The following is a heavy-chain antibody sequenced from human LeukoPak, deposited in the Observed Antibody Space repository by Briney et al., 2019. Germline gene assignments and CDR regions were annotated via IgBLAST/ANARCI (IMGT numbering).Heavy chain of an antibody. CDR3: ARTGYSSSWYYFDY. D-gene: IGHD6-13*01. Sequence: SQTLSLTCTVSGGSISSGGYYWSWIRQHPRKGLEWIGYIYYSGSTYYNPSLKSRVTISVDTSKNQFSLKLSSVTAADTAVYYCARTGYSSSWYYFDYWGQGTLVTVSS. CDR2: IYYSGST. J-gene: IGHJ4*02. CDR1: GGSISSGGYY. V-gene: IGHV4-31*03.